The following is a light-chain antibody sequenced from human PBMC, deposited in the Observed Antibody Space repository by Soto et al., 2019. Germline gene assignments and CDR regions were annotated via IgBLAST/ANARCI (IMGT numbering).Light chain of an antibody. Sequence: QSALTQPRSESGSHGQSVTISCTGTSSDVGDYHYVSWYQHHPGKSPKLMIYDVTKRPSVVPNRFSGYKSGNTASLTISGLQAEDEADYSCCSYAGSSTCVFGGGTAVTVL. CDR3: CSYAGSSTCV. CDR2: DVT. J-gene: IGLJ2*01. CDR1: SSDVGDYHY. V-gene: IGLV2-11*01.